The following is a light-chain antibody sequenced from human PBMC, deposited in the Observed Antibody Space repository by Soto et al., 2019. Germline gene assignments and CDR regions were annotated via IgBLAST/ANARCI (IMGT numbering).Light chain of an antibody. V-gene: IGLV2-14*01. CDR2: EAS. J-gene: IGLJ1*01. CDR3: SSYTSSSTLYI. Sequence: QSLLTNPASMSASPGQSITISCIGTYSDVGGYKHVSWYQQHPGKAPKLIIFEASNRPSGISNRFSGSKSGNTASLTISGLQADDEADYYCSSYTSSSTLYIFGTGTKVTVL. CDR1: YSDVGGYKH.